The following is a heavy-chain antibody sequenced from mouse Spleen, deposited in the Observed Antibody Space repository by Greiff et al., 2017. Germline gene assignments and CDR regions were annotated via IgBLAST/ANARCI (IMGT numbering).Heavy chain of an antibody. CDR3: ARNTWDSYYYAMDY. CDR2: IWSGGST. V-gene: IGHV2-2*01. Sequence: QVQLQQSGPGLVQPSQSLSITCTVSGFSLTSYGVHWVRQSPGKGLEWLGVIWSGGSTDYNAAFISRLSISKDNSKSQVFFKMNSLQADDTAIYYCARNTWDSYYYAMDYWGQGTSVTVSS. CDR1: GFSLTSYG. D-gene: IGHD4-1*01. J-gene: IGHJ4*01.